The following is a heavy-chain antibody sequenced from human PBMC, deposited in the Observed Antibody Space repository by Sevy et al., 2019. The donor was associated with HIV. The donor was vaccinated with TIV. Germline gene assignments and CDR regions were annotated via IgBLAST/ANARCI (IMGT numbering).Heavy chain of an antibody. J-gene: IGHJ6*02. CDR2: ISSSSSTI. D-gene: IGHD3-10*01. CDR3: ARDPRGVYADPYYYYGMAV. V-gene: IGHV3-48*02. Sequence: GGSLRLSCAASGFTFSSYSMNWVRQAPGKGLEWVSYISSSSSTIYYADSVKGRFTISRDNAKNSLYLQMNSLRDEDTAVYYCARDPRGVYADPYYYYGMAVWGQGTTVTGSS. CDR1: GFTFSSYS.